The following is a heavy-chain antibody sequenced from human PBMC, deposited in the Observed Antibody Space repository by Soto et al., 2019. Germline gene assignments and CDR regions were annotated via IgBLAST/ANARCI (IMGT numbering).Heavy chain of an antibody. Sequence: EVQLLESGGGLVQPGGSLRLSCAASGFTFSSYSMTWVRQAPGKGLEWVSSISGSVTSPFYADSVKGRFTISRDNSRNALYLQMNSLRAEDTAVYYCAKDRADAIYYYYMDVWGKGTTVTVSS. CDR2: ISGSVTSP. J-gene: IGHJ6*03. V-gene: IGHV3-23*01. CDR1: GFTFSSYS. CDR3: AKDRADAIYYYYMDV.